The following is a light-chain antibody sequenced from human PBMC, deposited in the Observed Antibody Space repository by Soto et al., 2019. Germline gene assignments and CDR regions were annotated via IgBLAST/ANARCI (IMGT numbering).Light chain of an antibody. CDR2: DAS. Sequence: EIVLTQSPATLSLSPGERATLSCRASQSVGNYLTWYQQKPGQAPRLLIYDASNRATGIPARFSGSGSGTDFTLTISSLEPEDFAVYSCQQRSNWPPMYTFGQGPKLEIK. CDR3: QQRSNWPPMYT. CDR1: QSVGNY. J-gene: IGKJ2*01. V-gene: IGKV3-11*01.